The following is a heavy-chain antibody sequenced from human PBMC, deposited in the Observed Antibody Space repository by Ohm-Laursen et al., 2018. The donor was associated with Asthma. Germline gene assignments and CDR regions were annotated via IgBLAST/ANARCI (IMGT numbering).Heavy chain of an antibody. CDR2: IIPIFGTA. Sequence: SSVKVSCNASGGTFSSYAISWVRQAPGQGLEWMGGIIPIFGTANYAQKFQGRVTITADESTSTAYMELRSLRSEDTAVYYCARGINEKGYCSSTSCETYYYYGMDVWGQGTTVTVSS. CDR1: GGTFSSYA. D-gene: IGHD2-2*01. J-gene: IGHJ6*02. CDR3: ARGINEKGYCSSTSCETYYYYGMDV. V-gene: IGHV1-69*01.